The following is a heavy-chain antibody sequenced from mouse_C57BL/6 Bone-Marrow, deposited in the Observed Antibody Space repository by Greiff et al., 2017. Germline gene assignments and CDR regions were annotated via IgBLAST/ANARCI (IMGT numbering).Heavy chain of an antibody. CDR1: GYTFTDYE. D-gene: IGHD1-1*01. CDR2: IDPETGGT. V-gene: IGHV1-15*01. J-gene: IGHJ3*01. Sequence: QVHVKQSGAELVRPAASVTLSCKASGYTFTDYEMHWVKQTPVHGLEWIGAIDPETGGTAYNQKFKGKAILTADKSSSTAYMELRSLTSEDSAVYYCTRPLYYYGSSPFAYWGQGTLVTVSA. CDR3: TRPLYYYGSSPFAY.